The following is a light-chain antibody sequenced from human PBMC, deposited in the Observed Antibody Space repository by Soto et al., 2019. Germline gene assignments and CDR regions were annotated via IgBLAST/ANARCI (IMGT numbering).Light chain of an antibody. CDR2: GNT. V-gene: IGLV1-40*01. J-gene: IGLJ1*01. CDR1: SSNIGAGYE. Sequence: QSVLTQPPSVSGAPGQRVTISCTGSSSNIGAGYEVNWYQHLPGAAPKLLIYGNTNRPSGVPDRFSGSKSGTSASLAITGLQAEDESYYYCQSYDSSLSALYVFGTGTKVTVL. CDR3: QSYDSSLSALYV.